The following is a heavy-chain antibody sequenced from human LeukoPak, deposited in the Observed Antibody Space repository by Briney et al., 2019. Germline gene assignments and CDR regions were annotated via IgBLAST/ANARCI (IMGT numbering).Heavy chain of an antibody. CDR3: ARHAGRYFYYGLDV. Sequence: SSETLSHTCTVSDGSISGYYWSWIRQPPGKGLEWIGYIHYSGTTNYNPSLKSRVTISVDTSKSQLSLKLSSVTAADTAVYYCARHAGRYFYYGLDVWGQGTTVTVSS. V-gene: IGHV4-59*01. CDR2: IHYSGTT. D-gene: IGHD1-14*01. CDR1: DGSISGYY. J-gene: IGHJ6*02.